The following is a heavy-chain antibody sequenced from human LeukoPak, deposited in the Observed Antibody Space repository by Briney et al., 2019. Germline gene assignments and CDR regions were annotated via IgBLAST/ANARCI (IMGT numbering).Heavy chain of an antibody. D-gene: IGHD6-13*01. CDR2: ISDSGGST. CDR3: ATDIAAAGA. Sequence: PGGSLRLSCAASGFTFSNYAMSGVRQAPGKGLEWISAISDSGGSTYYADSVKGRFTISRDNSKNTLYLQMNSLRAEDTAIYYCATDIAAAGAWGQGTLVTVSS. J-gene: IGHJ5*02. V-gene: IGHV3-23*01. CDR1: GFTFSNYA.